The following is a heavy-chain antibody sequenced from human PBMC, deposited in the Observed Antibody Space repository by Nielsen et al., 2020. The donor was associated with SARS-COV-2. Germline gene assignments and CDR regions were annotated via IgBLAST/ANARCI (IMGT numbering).Heavy chain of an antibody. V-gene: IGHV4-59*08. CDR2: IYYSGST. J-gene: IGHJ4*02. D-gene: IGHD3-22*01. Sequence: SETLSLTCTVSGGSVSSYYWSWIRQPPGKGLEWIGYIYYSGSTNYNPSLESRVTISVDTSKNQFSLKLNSVTAADTALYYCARRGGATSGYWTSQTYHFDYWGQGTLVTVSS. CDR3: ARRGGATSGYWTSQTYHFDY. CDR1: GGSVSSYY.